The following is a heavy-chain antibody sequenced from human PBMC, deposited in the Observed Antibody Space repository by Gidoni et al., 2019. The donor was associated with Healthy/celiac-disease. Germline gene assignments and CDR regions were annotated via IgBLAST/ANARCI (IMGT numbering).Heavy chain of an antibody. Sequence: EVQLVASGGGLVQPGRSLRLSCTAPGFTFGDYAMSWFRQAPGKGLDWVGFIRSKAYGGTTEYAASVKGRFTISRDDSKSIAYLQMNSLKTEDTAVYYCTRVPYDYPPHRYGMDVWGQGTTVTVSS. CDR1: GFTFGDYA. CDR2: IRSKAYGGTT. CDR3: TRVPYDYPPHRYGMDV. V-gene: IGHV3-49*03. D-gene: IGHD3-16*01. J-gene: IGHJ6*02.